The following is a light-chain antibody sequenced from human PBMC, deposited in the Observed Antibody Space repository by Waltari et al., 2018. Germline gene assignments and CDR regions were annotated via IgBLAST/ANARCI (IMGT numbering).Light chain of an antibody. CDR3: SSYTSISTWV. CDR2: DVS. Sequence: QSALTQPACVSGSPGQSITISCTGTSNDVGGYNYVSWYQQHPGKAPKLMIYDVSKRPSGVSNRVSGSKSGNTASLTISGLQAEDEADYYCSSYTSISTWVFGGGTKLTVL. CDR1: SNDVGGYNY. V-gene: IGLV2-14*03. J-gene: IGLJ3*02.